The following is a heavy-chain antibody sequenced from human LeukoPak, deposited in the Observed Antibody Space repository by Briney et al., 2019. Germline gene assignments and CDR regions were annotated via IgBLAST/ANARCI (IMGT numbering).Heavy chain of an antibody. Sequence: PSETLSLTCVVSGGSVSSGGYSWWWVRQAPGKGLEWIGYVFTTGTTYYNPSLNSRVTISLDMLKNQFSLKLRSVTAADTAVYFCVRGVTRGYIYADWGQGTLVTVSS. CDR1: GGSVSSGGYS. CDR3: VRGVTRGYIYAD. D-gene: IGHD5-18*01. V-gene: IGHV4-30-4*07. CDR2: VFTTGTT. J-gene: IGHJ4*02.